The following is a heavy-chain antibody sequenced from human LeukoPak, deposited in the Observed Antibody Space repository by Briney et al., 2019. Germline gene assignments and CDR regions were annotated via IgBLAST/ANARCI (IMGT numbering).Heavy chain of an antibody. J-gene: IGHJ4*02. CDR2: INPNSGGT. D-gene: IGHD1-26*01. Sequence: ASVKVSCKASGCTFTGYYMHWVRQAPGQGLEWMGRINPNSGGTNYAQKFQGRVTMTRDTSISTAYMELSRLRSGDTAVYYCARERRGEWELPYWGQGTLVTVSS. V-gene: IGHV1-2*06. CDR3: ARERRGEWELPY. CDR1: GCTFTGYY.